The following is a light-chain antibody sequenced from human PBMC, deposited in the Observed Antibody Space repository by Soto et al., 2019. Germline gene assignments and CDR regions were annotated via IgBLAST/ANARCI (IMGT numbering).Light chain of an antibody. CDR2: ASS. CDR1: QGISSY. V-gene: IGKV1-9*01. CDR3: QQLNTFPVT. Sequence: DIQLTQSPSFLSASVGDRVTISCRASQGISSYLAWYQQTPGKAPKLLIYASSILQSGVPSRFSGSGSGTEFTLTFSSLQPEDFATYYCQQLNTFPVTFGQGTRLEIK. J-gene: IGKJ5*01.